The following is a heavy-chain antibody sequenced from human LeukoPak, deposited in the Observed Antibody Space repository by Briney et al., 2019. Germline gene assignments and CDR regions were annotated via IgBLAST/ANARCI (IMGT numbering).Heavy chain of an antibody. J-gene: IGHJ6*03. D-gene: IGHD3-22*01. CDR3: AKVGKYYYDTSGYSQEWEYFYYYMDV. CDR2: INSDGSST. V-gene: IGHV3-74*01. CDR1: RFTFSTYW. Sequence: GGSLRLSCAASRFTFSTYWMHWVRQAPGKGLVWVARINSDGSSTGYTDSVKGRFTISRDNAKTTLYLQMNSLRAEDTAVYYCAKVGKYYYDTSGYSQEWEYFYYYMDVWGKGTTVTVSS.